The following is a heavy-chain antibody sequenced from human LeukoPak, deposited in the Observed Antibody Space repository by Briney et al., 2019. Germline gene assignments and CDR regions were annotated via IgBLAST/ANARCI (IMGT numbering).Heavy chain of an antibody. CDR1: GFTFSSYS. D-gene: IGHD6-13*01. J-gene: IGHJ4*02. CDR2: ISSSSSTI. V-gene: IGHV3-48*04. Sequence: QAGGSLRLSCAASGFTFSSYSMNWVRQAPGKGLEWVSYISSSSSTIYYADSVKGRFTISRDNAKNSLYLQMNSLRAEDTAVYYCAKEGTYGSSWSLNYWGQGTLVTVSS. CDR3: AKEGTYGSSWSLNY.